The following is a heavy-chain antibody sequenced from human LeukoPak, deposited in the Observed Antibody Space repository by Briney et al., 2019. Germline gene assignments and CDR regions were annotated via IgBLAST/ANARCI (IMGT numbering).Heavy chain of an antibody. CDR2: INTNTGNP. D-gene: IGHD5-18*01. CDR1: GYTFTTYA. Sequence: ASVKVSCKASGYTFTTYAMNWVRQAPGQGLEWMGWINTNTGNPAYAQGFTGRFVFSLDTSVSTAYLQISSLKADDTAVYYCAREVAIGRAAMEGLLHWGQGALVTVSS. V-gene: IGHV7-4-1*02. J-gene: IGHJ4*02. CDR3: AREVAIGRAAMEGLLH.